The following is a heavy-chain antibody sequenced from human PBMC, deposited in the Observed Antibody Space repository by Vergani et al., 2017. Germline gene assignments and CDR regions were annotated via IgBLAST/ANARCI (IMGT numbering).Heavy chain of an antibody. D-gene: IGHD3-10*01. CDR2: ISAYNGNT. V-gene: IGHV1-18*01. J-gene: IGHJ3*02. CDR1: GYTFTSYA. CDR3: ARANSTPLLFGELFYAFDI. Sequence: QVQLVQSGAEVKKPGASVKVSCKASGYTFTSYAMHWVRQAPGQRLEWMGWISAYNGNTNYAQKLQGRVTMTTDTSTSTAYMELRSLRSDDTAVYYFARANSTPLLFGELFYAFDIWGQGTMVTVSS.